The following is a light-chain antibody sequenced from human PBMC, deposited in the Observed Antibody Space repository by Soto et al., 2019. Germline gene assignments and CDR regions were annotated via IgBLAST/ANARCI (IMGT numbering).Light chain of an antibody. V-gene: IGLV1-44*01. CDR3: CSYAGSNTWV. CDR2: SNN. Sequence: QSVLTQPPSASGTPGQRVTISCSGSSSNIGSNTVSWYQQVPGTAPKLLIYSNNQRPSGVPDRFSGSKSGTSASLATSGLQSEDESDYYCCSYAGSNTWVFGGGTKLTVL. CDR1: SSNIGSNT. J-gene: IGLJ3*02.